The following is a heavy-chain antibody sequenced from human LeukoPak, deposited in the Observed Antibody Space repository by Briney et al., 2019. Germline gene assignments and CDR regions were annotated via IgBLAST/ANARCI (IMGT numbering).Heavy chain of an antibody. D-gene: IGHD5-18*01. Sequence: ASVKVSCKASGYTFTSYDINWVRQATGQGLEWMGWMNPNSGNTGYAQKFQGRVTMTRNTSISTAYVELSSLRSEDTAVYYCARGTAMVRIFDYWGQGTLVTVSS. CDR3: ARGTAMVRIFDY. J-gene: IGHJ4*02. CDR1: GYTFTSYD. CDR2: MNPNSGNT. V-gene: IGHV1-8*01.